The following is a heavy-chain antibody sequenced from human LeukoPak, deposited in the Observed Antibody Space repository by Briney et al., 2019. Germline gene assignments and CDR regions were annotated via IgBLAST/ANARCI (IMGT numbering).Heavy chain of an antibody. V-gene: IGHV1-46*01. CDR1: GYTFTSYY. D-gene: IGHD3-3*01. Sequence: ASVKVSCKASGYTFTSYYMHWVRQAPGQGLEWMGITNPSGGSTSYAQKFQGRVTMTRDTSTSTVYMELSSLRSEDTAVYYCARTEVSDFWSGPTPYYYYYMDVWGKGTTVTVSS. J-gene: IGHJ6*03. CDR3: ARTEVSDFWSGPTPYYYYYMDV. CDR2: TNPSGGST.